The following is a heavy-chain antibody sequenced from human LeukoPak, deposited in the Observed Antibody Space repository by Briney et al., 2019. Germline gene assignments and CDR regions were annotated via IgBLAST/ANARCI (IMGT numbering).Heavy chain of an antibody. CDR1: GFTFSSYG. CDR3: ARDYSSSSWLDY. V-gene: IGHV3-33*01. CDR2: IWYDGSNK. D-gene: IGHD6-13*01. J-gene: IGHJ4*02. Sequence: PGGSLRLSCAASGFTFSSYGMHWVRQAPGKGLEWVAVIWYDGSNKYYADSVKGRFTISRDNSKNTLYLQMSSLRAEDTAVYYCARDYSSSSWLDYWGQGTLVTVSS.